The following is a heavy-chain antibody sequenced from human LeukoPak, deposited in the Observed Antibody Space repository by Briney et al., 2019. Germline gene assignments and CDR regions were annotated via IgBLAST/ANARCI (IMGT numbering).Heavy chain of an antibody. Sequence: GGSLRLSCAASGFSFSDYAMAGVRQAPGKGLQGVADITGSGGRTDHADSVRGRFIISRDNSKNKLYLEMNSLRAEDTAIYFCAKDRYCSGGSCYADAFDVWGQGIMVTVSS. V-gene: IGHV3-23*01. CDR3: AKDRYCSGGSCYADAFDV. D-gene: IGHD2-15*01. CDR2: ITGSGGRT. J-gene: IGHJ3*01. CDR1: GFSFSDYA.